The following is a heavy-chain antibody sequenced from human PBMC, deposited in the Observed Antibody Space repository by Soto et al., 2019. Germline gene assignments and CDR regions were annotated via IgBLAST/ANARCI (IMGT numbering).Heavy chain of an antibody. Sequence: SETLSLTCAVSGGSISSSNWWSWVRQPPGKGLEWIGEIYHSGSTNYNSSLKSRVTISVDTSKNQFSLKLSSVTAADTAVYYCARGLGSVGFDYWGQGTQVTVSS. CDR1: GGSISSSNW. CDR2: IYHSGST. CDR3: ARGLGSVGFDY. J-gene: IGHJ4*02. V-gene: IGHV4-4*02.